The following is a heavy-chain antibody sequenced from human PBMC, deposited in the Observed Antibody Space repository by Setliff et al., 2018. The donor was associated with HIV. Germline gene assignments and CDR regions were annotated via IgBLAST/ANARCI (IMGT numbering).Heavy chain of an antibody. CDR1: GFSFSDYY. Sequence: QPGGSLRLSCAASGFSFSDYYMTWVRQAPGRGLEWVSGIRGSGISTYYADSVKGRFTVSRDESENTMYLQMNSLRAEDTAVYYCARGPPGGPRLFQHWGQGTLVTVSS. V-gene: IGHV3-23*01. D-gene: IGHD3-10*01. J-gene: IGHJ1*01. CDR2: IRGSGIST. CDR3: ARGPPGGPRLFQH.